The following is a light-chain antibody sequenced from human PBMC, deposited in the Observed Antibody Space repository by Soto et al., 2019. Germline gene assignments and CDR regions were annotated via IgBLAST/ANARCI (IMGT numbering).Light chain of an antibody. Sequence: QSALTQPPSASGSPGQTVTISCTGTSSDIGGYNYVSWYQQHPGKAPKLMIYEVSKRPSGVPDRFSGSKSGNTASLTVSGLQAEDEAGYYCSSYAGSYNLFYVFGTGTKVTVL. CDR1: SSDIGGYNY. J-gene: IGLJ1*01. V-gene: IGLV2-8*01. CDR3: SSYAGSYNLFYV. CDR2: EVS.